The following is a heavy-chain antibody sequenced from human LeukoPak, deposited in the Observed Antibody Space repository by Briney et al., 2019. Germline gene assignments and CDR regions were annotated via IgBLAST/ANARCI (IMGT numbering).Heavy chain of an antibody. CDR2: ISSSGSTI. CDR1: GFTFSDYY. Sequence: GGSLRLSCAASGFTFSDYYMSWIRQAPGKGLEWVSYISSSGSTIYYADSVKGRFTISRDNAKNSLYLQMNSLRAEDTAVYYCAKDRCYDSSGSRPRERKDPRPNDAFDIWGQGTMVTVSS. D-gene: IGHD3-22*01. J-gene: IGHJ3*02. CDR3: AKDRCYDSSGSRPRERKDPRPNDAFDI. V-gene: IGHV3-11*01.